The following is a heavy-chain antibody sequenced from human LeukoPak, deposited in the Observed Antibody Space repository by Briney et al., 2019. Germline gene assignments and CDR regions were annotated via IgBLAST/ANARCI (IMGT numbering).Heavy chain of an antibody. V-gene: IGHV3-21*01. Sequence: TGGSLRLSCAASGFTFSSYTMNWVRQAPGKGLEWVSSLSSSSTYINYADSVKGRITISRDNANNLVYLQMNSLRAEDTALYYCARSSGWPQYHGMDVWGQGTTVAVSS. J-gene: IGHJ6*02. CDR3: ARSSGWPQYHGMDV. D-gene: IGHD6-19*01. CDR1: GFTFSSYT. CDR2: LSSSSTYI.